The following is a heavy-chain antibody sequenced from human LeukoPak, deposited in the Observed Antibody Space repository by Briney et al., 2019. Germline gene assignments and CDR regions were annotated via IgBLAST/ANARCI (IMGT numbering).Heavy chain of an antibody. D-gene: IGHD6-19*01. CDR1: GYTFIDYY. V-gene: IGHV1-2*04. J-gene: IGHJ4*02. CDR3: ATDGGTRGAVAGYFDY. Sequence: ASVKVSCKASGYTFIDYYVHWVRQAPGQGLEWMGYINPNTGGTNFAQKVQGWVTMTRDTSISTAYMQLSRLKSDDTAVYYCATDGGTRGAVAGYFDYWGQGTLVTVSS. CDR2: INPNTGGT.